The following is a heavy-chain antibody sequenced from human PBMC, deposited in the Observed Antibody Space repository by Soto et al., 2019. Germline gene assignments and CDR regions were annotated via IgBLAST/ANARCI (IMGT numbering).Heavy chain of an antibody. CDR2: IYYSGST. CDR3: AMAIMTTVTDYYYYYMDV. V-gene: IGHV4-59*01. D-gene: IGHD4-4*01. Sequence: SETLSLTCTVSGGSISSYYWSWIRQPPGKGLEWIGYIYYSGSTNYNPSLKSRVTISVDTSKNQFSLKLSSVTAADTAVYYCAMAIMTTVTDYYYYYMDVWGKGTTVTVSS. CDR1: GGSISSYY. J-gene: IGHJ6*03.